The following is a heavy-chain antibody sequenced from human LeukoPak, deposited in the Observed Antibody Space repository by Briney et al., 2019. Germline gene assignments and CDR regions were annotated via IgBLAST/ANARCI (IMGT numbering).Heavy chain of an antibody. J-gene: IGHJ4*02. CDR3: ARAYPTFGIAVAGREYFDY. CDR2: VYSSGST. V-gene: IGHV4-4*07. CDR1: GGSISSYY. D-gene: IGHD6-19*01. Sequence: SETLPLTCTVSGGSISSYYWSWIRQPAGKGLEWIGRVYSSGSTKYNPSLKSRVTMSVDTSKNQFSLKLSSVTAADTAVYYCARAYPTFGIAVAGREYFDYWGQGTLVTVSS.